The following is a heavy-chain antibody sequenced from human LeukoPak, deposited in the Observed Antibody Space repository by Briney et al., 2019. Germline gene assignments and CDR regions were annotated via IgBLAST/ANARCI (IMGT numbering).Heavy chain of an antibody. D-gene: IGHD2-15*01. J-gene: IGHJ5*02. CDR3: ASEPGYCSGGSCYSGLDP. CDR2: INPGGGST. Sequence: ASVKVSCKASGYTFTSYYMHWVRQAPGQGLEWMGIINPGGGSTSYAQKFQGRVTMTRDTSTSTVYMELSSLRSEDTAVYYCASEPGYCSGGSCYSGLDPWGQGTLVTVSS. V-gene: IGHV1-46*01. CDR1: GYTFTSYY.